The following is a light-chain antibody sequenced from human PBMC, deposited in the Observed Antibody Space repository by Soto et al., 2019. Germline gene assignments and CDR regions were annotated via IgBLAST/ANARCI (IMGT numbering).Light chain of an antibody. V-gene: IGKV3-15*01. CDR1: QSVGNN. Sequence: EIVVTQSPATLSVSPGERATLSCRASQSVGNNFAWYQQKPGQAPRLLIFATSTRATGVPARFSGSGSGTVFTLTICSLQSEDFAVYYRQQYSDWPLTFGGGAKVEIE. J-gene: IGKJ4*01. CDR2: ATS. CDR3: QQYSDWPLT.